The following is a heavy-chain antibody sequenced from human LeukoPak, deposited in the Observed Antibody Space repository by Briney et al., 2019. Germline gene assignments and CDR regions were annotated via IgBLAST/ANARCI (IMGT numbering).Heavy chain of an antibody. CDR1: GFTFSSYD. J-gene: IGHJ6*02. CDR3: VRDPSGHGMDV. Sequence: GGSLRLSSEASGFTFSSYDMHWVRQPTGKGLEWVSAIGTAGDTHYPGSVKGRFTISRENAKNSLYLQMNSLRAEDTAVYYCVRDPSGHGMDVWGQGTTVTVFS. CDR2: IGTAGDT. D-gene: IGHD6-19*01. V-gene: IGHV3-13*01.